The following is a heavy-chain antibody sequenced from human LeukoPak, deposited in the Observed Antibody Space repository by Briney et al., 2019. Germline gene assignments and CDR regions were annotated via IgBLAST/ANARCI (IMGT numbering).Heavy chain of an antibody. J-gene: IGHJ4*02. CDR3: ARSLISRGSGSYSSDY. D-gene: IGHD3-10*01. CDR2: ISTSGSTI. Sequence: NPGGSLRLSCAASGFTFSDYYMSWIRQAPGKGLEWVSHISTSGSTIYYADSVKGRFTISRDNAKNSLYLQMNSLRAEDTAVYYCARSLISRGSGSYSSDYWGQGTLVTVSS. CDR1: GFTFSDYY. V-gene: IGHV3-11*04.